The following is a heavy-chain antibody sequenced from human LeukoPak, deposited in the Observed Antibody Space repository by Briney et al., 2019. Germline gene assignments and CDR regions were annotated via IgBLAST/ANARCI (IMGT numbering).Heavy chain of an antibody. CDR2: ISYDGSNK. J-gene: IGHJ4*02. V-gene: IGHV3-30-3*01. CDR1: GFTFSSYA. Sequence: GGSLRLSCAASGFTFSSYAMHWVRQAPGKGLEWVAVISYDGSNKYYADSVKGRFTISRDNSKNTLYLQMNSLRAEDTAVYYCARDIPLGEQWFGELFHWGQGTLVTVSS. D-gene: IGHD3-10*01. CDR3: ARDIPLGEQWFGELFH.